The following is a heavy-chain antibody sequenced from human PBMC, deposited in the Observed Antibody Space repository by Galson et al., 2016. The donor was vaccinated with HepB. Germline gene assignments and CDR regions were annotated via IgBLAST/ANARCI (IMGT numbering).Heavy chain of an antibody. CDR3: VKDRVYRGSSSTCYGECDH. J-gene: IGHJ4*02. CDR2: ISWNSVGV. Sequence: SLRLSCAASGFTFDDYGMDWVRQAPGKGLEWVAGISWNSVGVGYADSVKGRFTISRDNAKNSLYLQMNSLRAGDTALYYCVKDRVYRGSSSTCYGECDHWGQGTLVTVSS. CDR1: GFTFDDYG. V-gene: IGHV3-9*01. D-gene: IGHD2-2*01.